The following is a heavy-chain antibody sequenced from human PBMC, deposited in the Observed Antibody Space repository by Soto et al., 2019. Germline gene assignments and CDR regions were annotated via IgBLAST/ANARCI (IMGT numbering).Heavy chain of an antibody. V-gene: IGHV1-18*01. CDR2: ISGYNGDT. Sequence: ASVKVSCKASGYSFRNYGIGWVRQAPGQGLEWMGWISGYNGDTNNAQNLQGRVTMTTDASTSTAYMELRSLRSDDTAMYYCARHNLALASFDYWGQGTMVTVSS. CDR1: GYSFRNYG. D-gene: IGHD3-3*02. J-gene: IGHJ4*02. CDR3: ARHNLALASFDY.